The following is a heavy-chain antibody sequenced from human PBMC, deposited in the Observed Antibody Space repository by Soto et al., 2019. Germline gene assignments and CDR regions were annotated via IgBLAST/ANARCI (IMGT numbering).Heavy chain of an antibody. CDR2: ISYDGSNK. CDR1: GFNFSNYG. Sequence: QVQLVESGGGVVQPGRSLRLSCAASGFNFSNYGMHWVRQAPGKGLEWVAVISYDGSNKYYADSVKGRFPISRDNSKNTAYLQVNTLRAEDTAVYYCARDFSLRGVINPYGMDVWGEGTTVTVSS. J-gene: IGHJ6*04. D-gene: IGHD3-10*01. V-gene: IGHV3-30*03. CDR3: ARDFSLRGVINPYGMDV.